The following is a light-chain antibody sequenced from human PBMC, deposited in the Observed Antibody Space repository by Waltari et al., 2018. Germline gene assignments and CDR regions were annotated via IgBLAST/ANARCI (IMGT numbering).Light chain of an antibody. Sequence: ELVLPHSPGTLSLSPAERATPPCRASQSVGTSLAGYRQQKRGQAPRLLIYGVSSRATGIPDRFSGSGFGTDFSLTISGLEPEDFAVYYCQHYVRLPVTFGQGTTVEIK. V-gene: IGKV3-20*01. CDR1: QSVGTS. J-gene: IGKJ1*01. CDR2: GVS. CDR3: QHYVRLPVT.